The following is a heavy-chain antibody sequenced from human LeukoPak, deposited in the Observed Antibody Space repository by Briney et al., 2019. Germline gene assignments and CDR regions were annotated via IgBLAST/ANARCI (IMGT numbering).Heavy chain of an antibody. CDR3: ARDSSAYNNLDY. Sequence: PSGTLSLTCGVSGVSITSGNWWSWVRQPPGKGLEWIGEIYHSGSINYNPSLKSRVTISVDKSKNQFSLRLSSVTAADTAVYYCARDSSAYNNLDYWGQGTLITVSS. J-gene: IGHJ4*02. V-gene: IGHV4-4*02. D-gene: IGHD3-22*01. CDR2: IYHSGSI. CDR1: GVSITSGNW.